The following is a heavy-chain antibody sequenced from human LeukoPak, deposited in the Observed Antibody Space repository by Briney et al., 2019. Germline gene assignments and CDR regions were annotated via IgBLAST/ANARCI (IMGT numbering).Heavy chain of an antibody. CDR2: ISYDGSNK. Sequence: GGSLKLSCAASGFTFSSYGMHWVRQAPGKGLEWVAVISYDGSNKYYADSVKGRFTISRDNSKNTLYLQMNSLRAEDTAVYYCASAGYCGGDCYLQDAFDIWGQGTMVTVSS. J-gene: IGHJ3*02. V-gene: IGHV3-30*03. CDR1: GFTFSSYG. CDR3: ASAGYCGGDCYLQDAFDI. D-gene: IGHD2-21*02.